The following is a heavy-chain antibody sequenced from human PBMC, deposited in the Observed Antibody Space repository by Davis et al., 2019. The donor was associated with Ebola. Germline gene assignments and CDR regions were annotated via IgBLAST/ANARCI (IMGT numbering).Heavy chain of an antibody. CDR3: AKGGARYFYHYYGMDV. Sequence: GESLKISCAASGFIVSSNYMSWVRQAPGKGLEWVSGISGSGATTYYADSVKGRFTISRDNSKNTLYLQMNSLRADDTALYYCAKGGARYFYHYYGMDVWGQGTTVTVSS. J-gene: IGHJ6*02. V-gene: IGHV3-23*01. D-gene: IGHD2/OR15-2a*01. CDR2: ISGSGATT. CDR1: GFIVSSNY.